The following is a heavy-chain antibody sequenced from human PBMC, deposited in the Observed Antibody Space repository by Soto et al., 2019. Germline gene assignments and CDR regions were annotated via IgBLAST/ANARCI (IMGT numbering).Heavy chain of an antibody. CDR3: VRDRDFYRDMFHADL. D-gene: IGHD3-10*02. J-gene: IGHJ4*01. CDR1: GFTISECS. V-gene: IGHV3-48*02. CDR2: ITIRTGNV. Sequence: GGSLRLSCEASGFTISECSMNWVRQAPGKGLEWLAYITIRTGNVLYADSVRGRFTISADNAENSVILQMNSLRDEDSAVYFCVRDRDFYRDMFHADLWGQRTLVTVSS.